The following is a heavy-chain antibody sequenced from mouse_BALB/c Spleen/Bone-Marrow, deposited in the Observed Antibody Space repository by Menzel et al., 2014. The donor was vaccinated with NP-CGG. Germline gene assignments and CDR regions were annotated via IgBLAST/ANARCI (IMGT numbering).Heavy chain of an antibody. J-gene: IGHJ4*01. D-gene: IGHD2-1*01. V-gene: IGHV1-67*01. CDR2: ISTYSGKT. CDR1: GYTFTEYV. Sequence: QVQLQQSGPELVRAGVSVKISCKGSGYTFTEYVMHWVRQSHAKSLEWIGVISTYSGKTNYNQKFKGKATMTVDKSSSTAYMELARLTSEDSAIYYCASYFGNAMDYWGQGTSVTVSS. CDR3: ASYFGNAMDY.